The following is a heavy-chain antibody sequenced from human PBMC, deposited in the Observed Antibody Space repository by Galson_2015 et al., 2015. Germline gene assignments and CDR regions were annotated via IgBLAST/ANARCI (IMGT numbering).Heavy chain of an antibody. J-gene: IGHJ4*02. Sequence: GRFTISRGNSKNTLHLQMNSLRAEDTAVYYCATDGSDYDYWGQGTLVTVSS. V-gene: IGHV3-30*03. CDR3: ATDGSDYDY. D-gene: IGHD1-26*01.